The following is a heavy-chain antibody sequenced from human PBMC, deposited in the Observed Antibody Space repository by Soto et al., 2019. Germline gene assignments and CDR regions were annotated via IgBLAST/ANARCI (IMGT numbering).Heavy chain of an antibody. D-gene: IGHD6-6*01. V-gene: IGHV1-69*01. CDR1: GGTFSSYA. J-gene: IGHJ4*02. Sequence: QVQLVQSGAEVKKPGSSVKVSCKASGGTFSSYAISWVRQAPGQGLEWMGGIIPIFGTANYAQKFQGRVTITADESTSTAYMELSRLRSEDTAVYYCARDPGPFIAARPNFWVYWGQGTLVTVSS. CDR2: IIPIFGTA. CDR3: ARDPGPFIAARPNFWVY.